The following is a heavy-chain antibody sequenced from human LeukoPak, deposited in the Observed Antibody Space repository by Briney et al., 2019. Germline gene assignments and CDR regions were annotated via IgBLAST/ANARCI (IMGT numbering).Heavy chain of an antibody. CDR3: ARAALVRGVDYFDC. Sequence: GGSLRLSCAASGFTFGSYSMAWVRQAPGKGLEWVSVISGGGSTTYYADSGKGRFTISRDNSRNTVYLEMNSLRVDDTAVYYGARAALVRGVDYFDCWGQGTLVIVSS. D-gene: IGHD3-10*01. V-gene: IGHV3-23*01. CDR2: ISGGGSTT. J-gene: IGHJ4*02. CDR1: GFTFGSYS.